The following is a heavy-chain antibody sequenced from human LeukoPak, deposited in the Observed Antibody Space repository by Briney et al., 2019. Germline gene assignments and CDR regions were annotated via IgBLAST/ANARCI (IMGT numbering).Heavy chain of an antibody. V-gene: IGHV4-39*01. CDR3: ARNVSRGEPGGAFDI. CDR1: GGAISGRRDY. J-gene: IGHJ3*02. Sequence: SETLSLTCTVSGGAISGRRDYWGWFRQPPGKGLEWIASIYYSGSTHYNPSLKSRVTISVDTSRNQFSLELRSATAADSAMYYCARNVSRGEPGGAFDIWGQGTMVTVSS. CDR2: IYYSGST. D-gene: IGHD3-16*01.